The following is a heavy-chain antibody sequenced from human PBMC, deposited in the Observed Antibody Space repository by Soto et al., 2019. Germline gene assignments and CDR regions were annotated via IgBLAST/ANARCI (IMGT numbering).Heavy chain of an antibody. CDR3: ARELGRVFDY. J-gene: IGHJ4*02. Sequence: QVQLVESGGGVVQPGRSLRLSCAASGFTFSSYAMHWVRQAPGKGLEWVAVIAYDGRNKYYADSVKGRFTISRDNSKNTLYLQMNRLRIEDTAVYFWARELGRVFDYWGQGTLVTVSS. D-gene: IGHD1-1*01. CDR1: GFTFSSYA. V-gene: IGHV3-30*04. CDR2: IAYDGRNK.